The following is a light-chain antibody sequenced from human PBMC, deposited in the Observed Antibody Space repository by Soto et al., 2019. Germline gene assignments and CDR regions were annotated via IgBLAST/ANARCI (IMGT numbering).Light chain of an antibody. Sequence: DIQMTQSPSTLSASVGDRVTINCRASQTVTTWVAWYQQKPGKAPKLLVYGASNLQAGVPSRFIGSGSGTEFALTNTNLQADDVATYFWQQAYAHPVFSVGQGTRVEIK. J-gene: IGKJ2*01. CDR3: QQAYAHPVFS. CDR2: GAS. V-gene: IGKV1-5*03. CDR1: QTVTTW.